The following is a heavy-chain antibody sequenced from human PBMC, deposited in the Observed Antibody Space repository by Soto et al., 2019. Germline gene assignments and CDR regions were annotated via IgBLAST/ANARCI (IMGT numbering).Heavy chain of an antibody. J-gene: IGHJ3*01. Sequence: GGSLRLSCAASVFTFSTSVMSWVRQAPGKGLQWVSSISGRGGRTNYADSVKGRLTVSRDNSKNTLFLDMNAVTADDTALYYCTWSLVARDAFDEWGQGTMVTVSS. D-gene: IGHD5-12*01. CDR1: VFTFSTSV. CDR2: ISGRGGRT. V-gene: IGHV3-23*01. CDR3: TWSLVARDAFDE.